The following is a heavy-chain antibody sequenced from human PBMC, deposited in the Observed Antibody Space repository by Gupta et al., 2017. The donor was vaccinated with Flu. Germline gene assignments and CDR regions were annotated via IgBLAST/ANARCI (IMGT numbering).Heavy chain of an antibody. CDR3: ARARLTTVTTRDYGLDV. J-gene: IGHJ6*02. D-gene: IGHD4-17*01. Sequence: GGTTYYADSVKGRFIISRDNSRNTVYLQMNSLRPEDTAVYYCARARLTTVTTRDYGLDVWGQGTTVTVSS. CDR2: GGTT. V-gene: IGHV3-66*02.